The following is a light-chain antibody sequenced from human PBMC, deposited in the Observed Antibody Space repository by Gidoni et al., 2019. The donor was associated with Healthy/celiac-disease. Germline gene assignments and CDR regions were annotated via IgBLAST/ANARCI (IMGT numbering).Light chain of an antibody. CDR3: QQYYSCHQVS. CDR1: QCISSY. V-gene: IGKV1D-8*01. CDR2: AAS. Sequence: VIWMTQSPSLLSASTGDRVTISCRMSQCISSYLAWYQQKPGKAPELLIYAASTLQSGVPSRCSGSGSGTDFTLTISCLQSEDFATYYCQQYYSCHQVSFGQGTKLEIK. J-gene: IGKJ2*03.